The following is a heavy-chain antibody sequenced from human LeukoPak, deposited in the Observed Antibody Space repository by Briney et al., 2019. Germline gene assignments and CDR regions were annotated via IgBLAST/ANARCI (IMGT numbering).Heavy chain of an antibody. CDR3: ARGDYDISTGYYKASDY. V-gene: IGHV4-39*07. D-gene: IGHD3-9*01. Sequence: SETLSLTCTVSGGSISSNTYYWGWIRQPPGKGLEWIGSIYYSGSTYYNPSLKSRVTISVDTSKNQFSLKLSSVTAADTAVYYCARGDYDISTGYYKASDYWGQGTLVTVSS. J-gene: IGHJ4*02. CDR1: GGSISSNTYY. CDR2: IYYSGST.